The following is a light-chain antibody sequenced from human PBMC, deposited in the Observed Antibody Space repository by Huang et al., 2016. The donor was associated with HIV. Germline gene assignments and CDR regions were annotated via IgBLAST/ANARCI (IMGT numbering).Light chain of an antibody. J-gene: IGKJ1*01. CDR1: QSVNNK. Sequence: EVVMTQSPVTLSVSPGERATLSCMASQSVNNKLAWFQQKPGQAPRLLIHDASIRATGIPDRFSGSGSGTEFTLTISSLQSEDFAVYYCQQYNNWPPWTFGQGTKVEIK. CDR2: DAS. CDR3: QQYNNWPPWT. V-gene: IGKV3-15*01.